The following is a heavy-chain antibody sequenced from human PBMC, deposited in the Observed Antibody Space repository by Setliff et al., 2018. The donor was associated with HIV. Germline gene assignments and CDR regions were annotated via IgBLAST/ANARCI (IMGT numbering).Heavy chain of an antibody. D-gene: IGHD6-13*01. CDR3: ARGSSNTWYYYFDS. J-gene: IGHJ4*02. Sequence: PSETLSLTCSVSGGSVSSHYWSWIRQSPGKGLEWIGEINLSGSTNHNPSLKSRVTISVDTSKNQFSLKLSSVTAADTAVYYCARGSSNTWYYYFDSWGQGTLVTVSS. CDR1: GGSVSSHY. CDR2: INLSGST. V-gene: IGHV4-59*02.